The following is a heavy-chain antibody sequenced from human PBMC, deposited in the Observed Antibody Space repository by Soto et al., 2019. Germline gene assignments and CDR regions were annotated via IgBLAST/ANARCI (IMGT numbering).Heavy chain of an antibody. CDR1: GFSLSTSGMR. CDR2: IDWDDDK. V-gene: IGHV2-70*04. CDR3: ARTSSSSSPYYYYGMDV. J-gene: IGHJ6*02. Sequence: SGPTLVNPTQTLTLTCTFSGFSLSTSGMRVSWIRQPPGKALEWLARIDWDDDKFYSTSLKTRLTISKDTSKNQVVLTMTNMDPVDTATYYCARTSSSSSPYYYYGMDVWGQGTTVTVSS. D-gene: IGHD6-6*01.